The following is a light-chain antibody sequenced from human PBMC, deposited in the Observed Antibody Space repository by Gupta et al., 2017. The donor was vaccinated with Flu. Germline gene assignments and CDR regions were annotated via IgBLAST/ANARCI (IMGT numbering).Light chain of an antibody. CDR2: GND. V-gene: IGLV1-44*01. CDR1: NSNIGDNI. Sequence: QSLLTQPPSASGTPGQRVTISCSGSNSNIGDNIVNWYQHLPGTAPKLLIYGNDQRHSGVPARLSGAKSGTSASVAISGLQAEDEALYYCASGDVTREDWVFGGGTKLTVL. J-gene: IGLJ3*02. CDR3: ASGDVTREDWV.